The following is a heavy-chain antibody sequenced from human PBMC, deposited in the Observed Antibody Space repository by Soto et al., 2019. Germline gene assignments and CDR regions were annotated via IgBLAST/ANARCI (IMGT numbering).Heavy chain of an antibody. CDR1: GLTVSGKKY. J-gene: IGHJ3*01. D-gene: IGHD1-1*01. V-gene: IGHV3-53*01. CDR2: LYDVDGS. CDR3: ATWHEREHAYDV. Sequence: DVQLVESGGGLMQPGASLRLSCAASGLTVSGKKYVAWVRQAPGKALEWVSALYDVDGSFYSDSVKGRFTTSSDSSKTTVYLQMNDLRPADTAVYYCATWHEREHAYDVWGQGTTVTVSS.